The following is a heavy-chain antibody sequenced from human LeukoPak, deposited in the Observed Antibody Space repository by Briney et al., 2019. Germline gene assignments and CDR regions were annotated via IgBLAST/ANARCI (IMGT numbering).Heavy chain of an antibody. CDR2: INSDGSST. V-gene: IGHV3-74*01. Sequence: PGGSLRLSCAASGFAFSSFEMNWVRQAPGKGLVWVSRINSDGSSTSYADSVKGRFTISRDNAKNTLYLQMNSLRAEDTAVYYCAREVGSSWEDNWFDPWGQGTLVTVSS. D-gene: IGHD6-13*01. CDR3: AREVGSSWEDNWFDP. J-gene: IGHJ5*02. CDR1: GFAFSSFE.